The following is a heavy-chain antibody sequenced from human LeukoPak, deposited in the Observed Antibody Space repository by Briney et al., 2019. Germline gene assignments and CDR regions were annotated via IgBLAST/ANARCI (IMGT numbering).Heavy chain of an antibody. CDR2: ISGSGGST. V-gene: IGHV3-23*01. CDR1: GFTFSTYV. D-gene: IGHD2-2*01. Sequence: GGALRLSCSVSGFTFSTYVMHWVRQAPGKGLEWVSAISGSGGSTYYADSVKGRFTISRDNSKNTLYLQMNSLRAEDTAVYYCAKAHSGYCSSTSCLHWFDPWGQGTLVTVSS. CDR3: AKAHSGYCSSTSCLHWFDP. J-gene: IGHJ5*02.